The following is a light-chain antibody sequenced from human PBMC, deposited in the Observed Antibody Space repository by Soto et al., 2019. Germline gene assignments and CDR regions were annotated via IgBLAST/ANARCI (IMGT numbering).Light chain of an antibody. Sequence: QSVLTQPASVSGSPGQSITLSCAGTRDDIGAYDYVSWYQQHPGNAPKLLVYEVTNRPSGVSDRFSGSKSGNTASLTISGHQAEDEPDYYCNSYTNSSAVVFCRGTKVTVL. CDR1: RDDIGAYDY. CDR2: EVT. CDR3: NSYTNSSAVV. V-gene: IGLV2-14*01. J-gene: IGLJ2*01.